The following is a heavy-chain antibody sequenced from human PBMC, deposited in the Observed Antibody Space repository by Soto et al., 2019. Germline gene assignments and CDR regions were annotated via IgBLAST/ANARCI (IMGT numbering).Heavy chain of an antibody. CDR1: GFTFSSYG. J-gene: IGHJ4*02. CDR3: AKGRIAVAGKWNYFDY. D-gene: IGHD6-19*01. Sequence: PGGSLRLSCAASGFTFSSYGMHWVRQAPGKGLEWVAVISYDGSNKYYADSVKGRFTISRDNSKNTLYLQMNSLRAEDTAVYYCAKGRIAVAGKWNYFDYWGQGTLVTVSS. CDR2: ISYDGSNK. V-gene: IGHV3-30*18.